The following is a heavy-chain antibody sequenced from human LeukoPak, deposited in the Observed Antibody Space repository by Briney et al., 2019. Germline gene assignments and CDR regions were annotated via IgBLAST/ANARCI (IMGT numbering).Heavy chain of an antibody. Sequence: GGSLRLSCAASGFTFSSYGIHWGRQAPGKGLEWVAVISYDGSNKYYADSVKGRFTISRDNSKNTLYLQMNSLRAEDTAVYYCAKEGFGELHFDYWGQGTLVTVSS. D-gene: IGHD3-10*01. CDR3: AKEGFGELHFDY. CDR2: ISYDGSNK. V-gene: IGHV3-30*18. CDR1: GFTFSSYG. J-gene: IGHJ4*02.